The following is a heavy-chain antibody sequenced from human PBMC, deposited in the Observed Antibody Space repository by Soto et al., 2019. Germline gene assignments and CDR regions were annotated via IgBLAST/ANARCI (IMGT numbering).Heavy chain of an antibody. CDR3: ARYGSGSPGGFDP. J-gene: IGHJ5*02. V-gene: IGHV3-74*01. D-gene: IGHD3-10*01. Sequence: HPGGSLRLSCAASGFTFSAFWMHWVRQTPGRGLVWVSRTNSDGTSTIYADSVKGRFTISRDNSKNTLYLQMNSLRAEDTAVYYCARYGSGSPGGFDPWGQGTLVTVSS. CDR2: TNSDGTST. CDR1: GFTFSAFW.